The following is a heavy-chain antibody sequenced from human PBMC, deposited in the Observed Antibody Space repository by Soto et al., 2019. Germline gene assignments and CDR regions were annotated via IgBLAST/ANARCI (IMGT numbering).Heavy chain of an antibody. Sequence: PGGSLRLSCAASGVTFGSYAMSWVGQGPGKGLEWVSAISGSGGSTYYADSVKVRFTISRDNSKNTLYLQMNSLRDEDTAVYYRSFCLIHIAPGALDYWCQGTLVSVFS. D-gene: IGHD6-13*01. CDR3: SFCLIHIAPGALDY. V-gene: IGHV3-23*01. CDR2: ISGSGGST. CDR1: GVTFGSYA. J-gene: IGHJ4*02.